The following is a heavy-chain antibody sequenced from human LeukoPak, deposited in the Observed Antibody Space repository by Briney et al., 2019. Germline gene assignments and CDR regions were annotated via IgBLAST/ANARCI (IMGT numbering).Heavy chain of an antibody. CDR3: VRGNYGSGSYGAFDI. Sequence: ASVKVSCKASGYTFTSYYIHWVRQAPGQGLEWLGVLNPNNGGTTYAQKFQGRVTMTRDTSTSTSYMELSLLTPQDMAVYYCVRGNYGSGSYGAFDIWGQGTMVIVSS. V-gene: IGHV1-46*01. CDR2: LNPNNGGT. CDR1: GYTFTSYY. J-gene: IGHJ3*02. D-gene: IGHD3-10*01.